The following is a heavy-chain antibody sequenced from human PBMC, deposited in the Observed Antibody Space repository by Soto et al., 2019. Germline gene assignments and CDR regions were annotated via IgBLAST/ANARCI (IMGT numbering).Heavy chain of an antibody. V-gene: IGHV1-69*02. CDR2: IIPILGIA. CDR1: GGTFSSYT. Sequence: QVQLVQSGAEVKKPGSSVKVSCKASGGTFSSYTISWVRQAPGQGLEWMGRIIPILGIANYAKKFQGRVTITADKSTSTAYMELSSLRSEDTAVYYCARHPTMVRGVNWFDPWGQGTLVTVSS. J-gene: IGHJ5*02. D-gene: IGHD3-10*01. CDR3: ARHPTMVRGVNWFDP.